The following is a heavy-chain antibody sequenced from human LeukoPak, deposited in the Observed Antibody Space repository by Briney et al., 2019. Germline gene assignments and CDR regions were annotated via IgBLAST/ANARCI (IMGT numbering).Heavy chain of an antibody. Sequence: GGSLRLSCAASGFTFSSYSMNWVRQAPGKGLEWVSSISSSSSYIYYADLVKGRFTISRDNAKNSLYLQMNSLRAEDTAVYYCARSTTVADDAFDIWGQGTMVTVSS. V-gene: IGHV3-21*01. CDR2: ISSSSSYI. CDR3: ARSTTVADDAFDI. CDR1: GFTFSSYS. D-gene: IGHD5/OR15-5a*01. J-gene: IGHJ3*02.